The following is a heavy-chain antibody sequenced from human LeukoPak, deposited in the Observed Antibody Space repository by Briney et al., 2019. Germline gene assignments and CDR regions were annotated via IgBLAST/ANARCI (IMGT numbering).Heavy chain of an antibody. J-gene: IGHJ4*02. D-gene: IGHD3-22*01. CDR1: GFTFSSYA. CDR3: AREEGYYYDSSGYSY. Sequence: GGSLRLSCAASGFTFSSYAMHWVRQAPGKGLEYVSAISSNGGSTYYANSVKGRFTISRDNAKNSLYLQMNSLRAEDTAVYYCAREEGYYYDSSGYSYWGQGTLVTVSS. CDR2: ISSNGGST. V-gene: IGHV3-64*01.